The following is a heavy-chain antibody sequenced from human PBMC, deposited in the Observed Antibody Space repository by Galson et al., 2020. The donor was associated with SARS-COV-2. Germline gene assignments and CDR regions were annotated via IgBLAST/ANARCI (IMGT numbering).Heavy chain of an antibody. CDR3: ATSLLEYYFDY. Sequence: GGSLRLSCAASGFTFSSYGMHWVRQAPGKGLEWVAVISYDGSNKYYADSVKGRFTISRDNSKNTLYLQMNSLRAEDTAVYYCATSLLEYYFDYWGQGTLVTVSS. V-gene: IGHV3-30*03. D-gene: IGHD1-1*01. CDR2: ISYDGSNK. CDR1: GFTFSSYG. J-gene: IGHJ4*02.